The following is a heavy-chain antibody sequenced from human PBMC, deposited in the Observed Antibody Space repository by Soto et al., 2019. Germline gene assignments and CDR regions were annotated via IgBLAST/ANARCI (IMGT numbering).Heavy chain of an antibody. Sequence: QVQLVQSGGGVVQPGRSLRLSCEASGFNFRGYGMHWVRRAPGKGLEWVAITRHDGSNTYYADSVRGRFTISRDNSKNTLYLQMNSLRVEDTAVYYCARDGVGITTFFGYFDYWGQGILITVSS. CDR1: GFNFRGYG. CDR3: ARDGVGITTFFGYFDY. CDR2: TRHDGSNT. V-gene: IGHV3-33*01. D-gene: IGHD1-26*01. J-gene: IGHJ4*02.